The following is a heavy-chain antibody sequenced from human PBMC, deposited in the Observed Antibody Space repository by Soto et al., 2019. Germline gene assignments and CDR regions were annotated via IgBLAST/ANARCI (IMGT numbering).Heavy chain of an antibody. D-gene: IGHD3-22*01. CDR3: ARDLRYYYDSSGYYSGHYYGMDV. CDR1: GGSISSGGYY. J-gene: IGHJ6*02. V-gene: IGHV4-31*03. Sequence: SETLSLTCTVSGGSISSGGYYWSWIRQHPGKGLEWIGYIYYSGSTYYNPSLKSRVTISVDTSKNQFSLKLSSVTAADTAVYYCARDLRYYYDSSGYYSGHYYGMDVWGQGTTVTVSS. CDR2: IYYSGST.